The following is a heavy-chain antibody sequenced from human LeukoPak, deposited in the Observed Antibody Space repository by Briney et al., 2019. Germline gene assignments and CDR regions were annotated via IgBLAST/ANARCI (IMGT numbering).Heavy chain of an antibody. CDR3: ATDGGIRGVIYF. Sequence: SETLSLTCAVYGGSFSGYYWSWIRQPPGKGLEWIGEINHSGSTNYNPSLKSRVTISVDTSKNQFSLKLSSVTAADTAVYYCATDGGIRGVIYFWGQGTLVTVSS. D-gene: IGHD3-10*01. J-gene: IGHJ4*02. CDR1: GGSFSGYY. CDR2: INHSGST. V-gene: IGHV4-34*01.